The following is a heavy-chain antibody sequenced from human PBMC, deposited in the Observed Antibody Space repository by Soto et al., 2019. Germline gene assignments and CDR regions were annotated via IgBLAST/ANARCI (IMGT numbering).Heavy chain of an antibody. J-gene: IGHJ4*02. V-gene: IGHV4-34*01. Sequence: PSETLSLTCAVYGGSFSGYYWSWIRQPPGKGLEWIGEINHSGSTNYNPSLKSRVTISVDTSKNQFSLKLSSVTAADTAVYYCAREPPGPLTGTLDYWGQGTLGTVSS. CDR3: AREPPGPLTGTLDY. CDR1: GGSFSGYY. D-gene: IGHD1-7*01. CDR2: INHSGST.